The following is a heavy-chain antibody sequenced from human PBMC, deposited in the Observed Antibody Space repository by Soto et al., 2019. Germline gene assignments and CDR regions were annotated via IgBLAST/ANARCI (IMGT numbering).Heavy chain of an antibody. CDR1: GFTFSSYA. V-gene: IGHV3-30-3*01. Sequence: QVQLVESGGGVVQPGRSLRLSCAASGFTFSSYAMHWVRQAPGKGLEWVAVISDDGSNKYYADSVKGRFTISRDNSKNTLYLQMNSLRAEDTAVYYCASLKVEVWRGYYGPYYGMDVWGHGTTVTVSS. CDR2: ISDDGSNK. CDR3: ASLKVEVWRGYYGPYYGMDV. D-gene: IGHD3-3*01. J-gene: IGHJ6*02.